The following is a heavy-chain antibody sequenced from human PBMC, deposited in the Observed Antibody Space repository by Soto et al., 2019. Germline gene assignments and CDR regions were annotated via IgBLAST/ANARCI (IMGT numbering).Heavy chain of an antibody. J-gene: IGHJ6*02. CDR2: ISGSGGST. CDR3: AKEDVSSDYGDYVGGDYYYGMDV. CDR1: GFTFSSYA. Sequence: PGGSLRLSCAASGFTFSSYAMSWVRQAPGKGLEWVSAISGSGGSTYYADSVKGRFTISRDNSKNTLYLQMNSLRAEDTAVYYCAKEDVSSDYGDYVGGDYYYGMDVWGQGTTVTVSS. D-gene: IGHD4-17*01. V-gene: IGHV3-23*01.